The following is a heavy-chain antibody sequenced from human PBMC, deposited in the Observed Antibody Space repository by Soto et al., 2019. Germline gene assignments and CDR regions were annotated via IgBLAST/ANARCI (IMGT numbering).Heavy chain of an antibody. Sequence: SVKVSCKASGGSFSSYAISWVRQAPGQGLAWMGGIIPIFGTAKYAQKFQGRVTITADESTSTAYMELSSLRSEDTAVYYCARVMGGPNERILGKTRSSPRYYYGMDLWGQGTTVTVSS. J-gene: IGHJ6*02. V-gene: IGHV1-69*13. D-gene: IGHD6-13*01. CDR1: GGSFSSYA. CDR3: ARVMGGPNERILGKTRSSPRYYYGMDL. CDR2: IIPIFGTA.